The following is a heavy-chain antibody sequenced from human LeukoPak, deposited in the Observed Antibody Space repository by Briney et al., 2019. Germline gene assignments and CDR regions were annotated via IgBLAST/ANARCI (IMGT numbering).Heavy chain of an antibody. CDR1: GGSISSYC. V-gene: IGHV4-59*12. CDR2: IYYSGST. D-gene: IGHD2-2*01. J-gene: IGHJ5*02. CDR3: ARGRCSSTSCYLTQMRFDP. Sequence: SETLSLTCTVSGGSISSYCWSWIRQPPGKGLEWIGYIYYSGSTNYNPSLKSRVTISVDTSKNQFSLKLSSVTAADTAVYYCARGRCSSTSCYLTQMRFDPWGQGTLVTVSS.